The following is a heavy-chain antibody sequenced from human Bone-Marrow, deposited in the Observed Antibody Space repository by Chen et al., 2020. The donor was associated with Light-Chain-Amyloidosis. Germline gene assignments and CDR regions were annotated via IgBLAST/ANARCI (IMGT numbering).Heavy chain of an antibody. CDR3: ARRRDGYNFDY. CDR1: GYTFPNYS. J-gene: IGHJ4*02. D-gene: IGHD5-12*01. V-gene: IGHV5-51*01. Sequence: EVPLEQSGPEVKKPGESLKISCQGSGYTFPNYSIGWARQLPRKGLEWMGVIYPADSDARYSPSFVGQVTISADKSITTAYLQWRSLKATDTAMYYCARRRDGYNFDYWGQGTLVTVSS. CDR2: IYPADSDA.